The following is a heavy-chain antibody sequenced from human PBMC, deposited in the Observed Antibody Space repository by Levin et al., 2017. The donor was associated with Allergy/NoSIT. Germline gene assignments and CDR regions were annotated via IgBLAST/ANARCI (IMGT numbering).Heavy chain of an antibody. D-gene: IGHD4-17*01. CDR1: GFTFGAYA. V-gene: IGHV3-23*01. Sequence: GGSLRLSCAASGFTFGAYAMSGVRQAPGKGLEWVSTVNGGGGATYYADSVKGRFTISRDNSKNTLYLQMNSLRAEDTAVYYCAKPPTRDGDYPFDYWGQGTLVTVSS. CDR2: VNGGGGAT. J-gene: IGHJ4*02. CDR3: AKPPTRDGDYPFDY.